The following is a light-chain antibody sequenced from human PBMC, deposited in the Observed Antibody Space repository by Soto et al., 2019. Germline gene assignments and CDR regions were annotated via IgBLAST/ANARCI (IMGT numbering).Light chain of an antibody. V-gene: IGLV2-14*03. CDR2: DVS. CDR3: SSYTTSNTRQIV. J-gene: IGLJ1*01. Sequence: VRTNLASGSGFPGRWITISCTGTTIDVVGYNYVSWYQHHPGKAPKLLIYDVSNRPSGISNRFSGSKSDNTASLTISGLQPEDEADYYCSSYTTSNTRQIVFGTGTKVTVL. CDR1: TIDVVGYNY.